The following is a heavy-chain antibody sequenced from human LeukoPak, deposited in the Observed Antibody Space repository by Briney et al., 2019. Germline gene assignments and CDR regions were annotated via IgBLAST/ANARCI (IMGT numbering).Heavy chain of an antibody. J-gene: IGHJ4*02. CDR1: GFTFSSYW. V-gene: IGHV3-7*01. CDR3: AFTLYDHTGRGDLDF. D-gene: IGHD3-22*01. CDR2: IKQDGGEK. Sequence: LSGGSLRLSCAASGFTFSSYWMSWVRQAPGKGLEWVANIKQDGGEKYYVDSVKGRFTISRDNAKNSLYLQMNSLRAEDTAVFYCAFTLYDHTGRGDLDFWGQGTLVTVSS.